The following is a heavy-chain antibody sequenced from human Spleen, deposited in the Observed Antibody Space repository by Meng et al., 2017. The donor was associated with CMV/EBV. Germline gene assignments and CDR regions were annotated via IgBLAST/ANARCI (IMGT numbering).Heavy chain of an antibody. D-gene: IGHD3-3*01. CDR3: ARIPQRRYYDFWSGLSLGTY. V-gene: IGHV1-69*05. CDR1: GGTFSSYA. CDR2: IIPIFGTA. J-gene: IGHJ4*02. Sequence: SVKVSCKASGGTFSSYAISWVRQAPGQGLEWMGGIIPIFGTANYAQKFQGRLIMTRDTSISTAYMVLSSLRSDDTAVYYCARIPQRRYYDFWSGLSLGTYWGQGTLVTVSS.